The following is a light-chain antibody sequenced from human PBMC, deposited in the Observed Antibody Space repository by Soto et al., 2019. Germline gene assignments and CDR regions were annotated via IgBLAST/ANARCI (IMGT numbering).Light chain of an antibody. Sequence: EIVLTQYPATLSLSPGERATLSCRASQSVSSYLAWYQQKPGQAPRLLIYDASNRATGIPARFSGSGSGTDFTLTISSLEPEDFAVYDCQQRSNWPPLTCGGGTKVEIK. V-gene: IGKV3-11*01. J-gene: IGKJ4*01. CDR1: QSVSSY. CDR2: DAS. CDR3: QQRSNWPPLT.